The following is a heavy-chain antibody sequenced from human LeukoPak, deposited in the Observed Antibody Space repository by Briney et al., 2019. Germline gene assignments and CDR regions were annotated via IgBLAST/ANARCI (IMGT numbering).Heavy chain of an antibody. CDR3: ARSSMYYYDSSGQSRSNWFDP. J-gene: IGHJ5*02. V-gene: IGHV1-46*01. CDR1: GYTFTSYY. D-gene: IGHD3-22*01. Sequence: ASVKVSCKASGYTFTSYYMHWVRQAPGQGLEWMGIINPSGGSTSYAQKFQGRVTMTRDTSTSTVYMELSSLRSEDTAVYYCARSSMYYYDSSGQSRSNWFDPWGQGTLVTVSS. CDR2: INPSGGST.